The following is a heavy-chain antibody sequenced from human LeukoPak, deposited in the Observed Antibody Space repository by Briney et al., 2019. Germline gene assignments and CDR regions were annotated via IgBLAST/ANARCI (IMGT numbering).Heavy chain of an antibody. CDR3: ARGGGIYYDSSGYPSWDY. CDR1: GGSISSGDYY. V-gene: IGHV4-30-4*01. Sequence: SQTLSLTCTVSGGSISSGDYYWSWIRQPPGKGLEWIGYIYYSGSTYYNPSLKSRVTISVDTSKNQFSLKLISVTAADTAVYYCARGGGIYYDSSGYPSWDYWGQGTLVTVSS. D-gene: IGHD3-22*01. J-gene: IGHJ4*02. CDR2: IYYSGST.